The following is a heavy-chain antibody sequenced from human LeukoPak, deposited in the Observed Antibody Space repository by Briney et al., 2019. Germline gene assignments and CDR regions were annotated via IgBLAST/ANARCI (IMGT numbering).Heavy chain of an antibody. D-gene: IGHD1-26*01. V-gene: IGHV4-34*01. CDR2: INHSGST. CDR3: ARGGDSGSYWVC. J-gene: IGHJ4*02. CDR1: GGSFSGYY. Sequence: SETLSLTCAVYGGSFSGYYWSWIRQPPGKGLEWIGEINHSGSTNYNPSLKSRVTISVDTSKNQFSLKLSSVTAADTAVYYCARGGDSGSYWVCWGQGTLVTVSS.